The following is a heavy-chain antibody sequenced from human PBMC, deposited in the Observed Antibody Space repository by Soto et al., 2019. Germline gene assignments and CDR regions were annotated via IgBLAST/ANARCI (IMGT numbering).Heavy chain of an antibody. V-gene: IGHV1-46*01. J-gene: IGHJ3*02. CDR3: ARDTGYDHDAFDI. CDR2: INPTGSMT. D-gene: IGHD5-12*01. Sequence: ASVKVSCKASGYSFITSYYMHWVRQAAGQGLEWMGIINPTGSMTKYSQRFQGRLTTTRDTSTSTDYMELTTLTSEDTAVYFCARDTGYDHDAFDIWGQGTMVTVSS. CDR1: GYSFITSYY.